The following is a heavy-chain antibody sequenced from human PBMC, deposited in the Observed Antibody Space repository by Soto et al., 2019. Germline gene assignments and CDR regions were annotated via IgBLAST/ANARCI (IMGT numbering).Heavy chain of an antibody. D-gene: IGHD2-21*02. CDR3: ARDTYCGGDCYTYFDY. V-gene: IGHV3-30-3*01. CDR1: GFTFSSYA. Sequence: QVQLVESGGGVVQPGRSLRLSCAASGFTFSSYAMQWVRQAPGKGLEWVAVISYDGSNKYYADSVKGLFTISRDNSKNTLYLQMNSLRADDTAVYYCARDTYCGGDCYTYFDYWGQRTLVTVSS. J-gene: IGHJ4*02. CDR2: ISYDGSNK.